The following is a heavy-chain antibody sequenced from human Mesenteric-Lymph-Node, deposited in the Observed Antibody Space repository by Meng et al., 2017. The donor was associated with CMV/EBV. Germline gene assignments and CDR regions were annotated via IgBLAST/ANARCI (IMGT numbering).Heavy chain of an antibody. CDR3: AREYYHLLIDS. CDR2: VSLDGKDK. D-gene: IGHD2-2*01. J-gene: IGHJ4*02. CDR1: GFTLSSYS. V-gene: IGHV3-30*03. Sequence: GESLKISCAASGFTLSSYSMNWVRQGPGRGPEWVAFVSLDGKDKYYADSVKGRFTISRDNSKNTLYLQMSSLRAEDTAVYYCAREYYHLLIDSWGQGTLVTVSS.